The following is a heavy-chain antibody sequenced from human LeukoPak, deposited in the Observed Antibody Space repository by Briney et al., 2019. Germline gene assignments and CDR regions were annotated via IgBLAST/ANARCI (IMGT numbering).Heavy chain of an antibody. CDR3: AQGFTMVIS. CDR2: ISYDGSNK. CDR1: GFTFSNYD. D-gene: IGHD3-10*01. J-gene: IGHJ4*02. V-gene: IGHV3-30*03. Sequence: HPGGSLRLSCAASGFTFSNYDMHWVRQAPGKGLEWVAVISYDGSNKYYADSVKGRFTISRDNSKNTLYLQMNSLRTEDTAVYFCAQGFTMVISWGQGALVTVSS.